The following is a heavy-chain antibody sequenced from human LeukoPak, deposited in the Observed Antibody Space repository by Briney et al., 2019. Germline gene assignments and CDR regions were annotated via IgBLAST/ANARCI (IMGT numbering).Heavy chain of an antibody. J-gene: IGHJ3*02. CDR2: IYTSGST. CDR1: GGSISSGSYY. D-gene: IGHD2-2*02. Sequence: SETLSLTCTVSGGSISSGSYYWSWIRQPAGKGLEWIGRIYTSGSTYYNPSLKSRVTISVDTSKNQFSLKLSSVTAADTAVYYCARARYCSSTRCYTEAFDIWGQGTMVTVSS. CDR3: ARARYCSSTRCYTEAFDI. V-gene: IGHV4-61*02.